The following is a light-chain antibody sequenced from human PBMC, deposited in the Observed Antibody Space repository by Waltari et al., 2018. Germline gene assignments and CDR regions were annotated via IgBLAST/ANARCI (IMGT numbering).Light chain of an antibody. CDR2: GVN. CDR1: SSDIGSYNV. J-gene: IGLJ3*02. V-gene: IGLV2-23*02. Sequence: QSALTQPASVSGSRGQPTTISCTGTSSDIGSYNVVSWYQHHPGKAPKLLIYGVNNRPSGVSNRFSGSKSGNTASLTISGLQAEDEADYYCSSYAGSVVFGGGTKLTVL. CDR3: SSYAGSVV.